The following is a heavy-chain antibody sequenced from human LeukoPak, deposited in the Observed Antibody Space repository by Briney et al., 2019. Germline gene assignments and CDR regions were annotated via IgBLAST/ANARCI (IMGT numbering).Heavy chain of an antibody. J-gene: IGHJ6*03. CDR1: GGSISSGGYY. Sequence: PSQTLSLTCTVSGGSISSGGYYWSWIRQHPRKGLEWIGYIYYSGSTYYNPSLKSRVTISVDTSKNQFSLKLSSVTAADTAVYYCARVYDNYYYYMDVWGKGTTVTVSS. V-gene: IGHV4-31*03. D-gene: IGHD5/OR15-5a*01. CDR2: IYYSGST. CDR3: ARVYDNYYYYMDV.